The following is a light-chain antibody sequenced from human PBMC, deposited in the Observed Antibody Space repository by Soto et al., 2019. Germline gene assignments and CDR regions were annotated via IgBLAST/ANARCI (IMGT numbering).Light chain of an antibody. CDR1: SSNIGRKI. CDR3: AAWDDSLNGYV. CDR2: TNN. Sequence: QSVLTQPPSASGTPGQRVTISCSGSSSNIGRKIVNWYQQLPGTAPKLHIYTNNQRPSGVPDRFSGAKSGTSASLAISGLQSEDEADYYGAAWDDSLNGYVFGTGTKLTVL. V-gene: IGLV1-44*01. J-gene: IGLJ1*01.